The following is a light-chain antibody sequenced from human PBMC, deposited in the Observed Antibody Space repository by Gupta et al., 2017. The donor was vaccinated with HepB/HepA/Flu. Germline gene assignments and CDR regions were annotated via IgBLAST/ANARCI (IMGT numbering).Light chain of an antibody. J-gene: IGKJ4*01. CDR2: KAS. Sequence: DIQMTQSPSTLSASVGDRVTITCRASLTIDTWMAWYQQKPGKAPRLIIYKASSLQSGVPSRFSGSGSGTXFILTIXSLQPDDFATYYCQQEKNSPITFGXGTVVDTK. V-gene: IGKV1-5*03. CDR3: QQEKNSPIT. CDR1: LTIDTW.